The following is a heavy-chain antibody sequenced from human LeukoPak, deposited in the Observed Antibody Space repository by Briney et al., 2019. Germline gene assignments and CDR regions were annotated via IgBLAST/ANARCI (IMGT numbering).Heavy chain of an antibody. Sequence: GGSLRLSCAASGFTFSSYSMNWVRQAPGKGLEWVSSISSSSSYIYYADSVKGRFTISRDNAKNTLYLQMSSLRAEDTAVYYCARDKTYGMDVWGQGTTVTVSS. CDR3: ARDKTYGMDV. J-gene: IGHJ6*02. CDR2: ISSSSSYI. CDR1: GFTFSSYS. V-gene: IGHV3-21*01.